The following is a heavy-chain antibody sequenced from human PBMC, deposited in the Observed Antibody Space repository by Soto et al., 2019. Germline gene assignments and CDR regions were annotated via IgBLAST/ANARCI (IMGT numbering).Heavy chain of an antibody. V-gene: IGHV3-30*18. CDR3: TKGVELDV. Sequence: GGSLRLSCAASGGTFSSYGMHWVRQAPGKGLEWVAVISYDGSNKYYADSVKGRFTISRDNSRNTLYLQLNSLRAEDTAVYYCTKGVELDVWGNGTTVTVSS. CDR1: GGTFSSYG. J-gene: IGHJ6*04. D-gene: IGHD1-26*01. CDR2: ISYDGSNK.